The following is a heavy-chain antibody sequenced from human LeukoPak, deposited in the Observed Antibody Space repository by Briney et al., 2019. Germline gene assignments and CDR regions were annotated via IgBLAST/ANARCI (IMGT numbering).Heavy chain of an antibody. CDR1: GFSLSTSGVG. D-gene: IGHD3-22*01. CDR3: AHRPPQSRDSSGYYRHWFDP. CDR2: IYWNDDK. V-gene: IGHV2-5*01. Sequence: ESGPTLVNPTQTLTLTCTFSGFSLSTSGVGVGWIRQPPGKALEWLALIYWNDDKRYSPSLKSRLTITKDTSKNQVVLTMTSMDPVDTATYYCAHRPPQSRDSSGYYRHWFDPWGQGTLVTVSS. J-gene: IGHJ5*02.